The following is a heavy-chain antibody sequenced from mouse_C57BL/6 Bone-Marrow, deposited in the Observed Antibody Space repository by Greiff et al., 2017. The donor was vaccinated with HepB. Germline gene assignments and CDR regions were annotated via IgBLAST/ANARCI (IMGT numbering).Heavy chain of an antibody. CDR2: INPYNGGT. J-gene: IGHJ3*01. D-gene: IGHD3-2*02. Sequence: VQLQQSGPVLVKPGASVKMSCKASGYTFTDYYMNWVKQSHGKSLEWIGVINPYNGGTSYNQKFKGKATLTVDKSSSTAYMELNSLTSEDSAVYYCARGAQAAWFAYWGQVTLVTVSA. CDR3: ARGAQAAWFAY. CDR1: GYTFTDYY. V-gene: IGHV1-19*01.